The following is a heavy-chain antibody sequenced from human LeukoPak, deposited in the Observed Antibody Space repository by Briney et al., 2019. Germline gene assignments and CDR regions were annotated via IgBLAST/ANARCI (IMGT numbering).Heavy chain of an antibody. CDR1: GGSISSSSYY. D-gene: IGHD6-19*01. CDR3: ARHKSGDSSGWLGTRFLRWFDP. CDR2: IYYSGST. Sequence: TSETLSLTCTVSGGSISSSSYYWGWIRQPPGKGLEWIGSIYYSGSTYYNPSLKSRVTISVDTSKNQFSLKLSSVTAADTAVYYCARHKSGDSSGWLGTRFLRWFDPWGQGTLVTVSS. V-gene: IGHV4-39*01. J-gene: IGHJ5*02.